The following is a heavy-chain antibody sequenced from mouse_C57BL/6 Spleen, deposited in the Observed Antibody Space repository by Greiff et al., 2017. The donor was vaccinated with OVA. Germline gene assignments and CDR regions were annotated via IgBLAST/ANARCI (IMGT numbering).Heavy chain of an antibody. CDR3: ATQKIYYGYDGFAY. J-gene: IGHJ3*01. CDR1: GYSFTDYN. CDR2: INPNYGTT. V-gene: IGHV1-39*01. Sequence: EVKLLESGPELVKPGASVTISCKASGYSFTDYNMHWVKQSNGKSLEWIGVINPNYGTTSYNQKFKGKATLTVDQSSSTAYMQLNSLTSEDSAVYYCATQKIYYGYDGFAYWGQGTLVTVSA. D-gene: IGHD2-2*01.